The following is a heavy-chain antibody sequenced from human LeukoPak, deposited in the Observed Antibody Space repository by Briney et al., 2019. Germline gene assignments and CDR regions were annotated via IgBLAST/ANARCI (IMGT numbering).Heavy chain of an antibody. CDR2: IYPGDSDI. CDR3: ARLQSLATVAFFFDS. D-gene: IGHD4-11*01. Sequence: GESLKISCQASGYSFSNYWIGWVRQLPDKGLKWMAIIYPGDSDIRYSPSSQGRVTISADKSINTAYLQWSSLKASDNAIYYCARLQSLATVAFFFDSWGQGTLVTVSS. CDR1: GYSFSNYW. J-gene: IGHJ4*02. V-gene: IGHV5-51*01.